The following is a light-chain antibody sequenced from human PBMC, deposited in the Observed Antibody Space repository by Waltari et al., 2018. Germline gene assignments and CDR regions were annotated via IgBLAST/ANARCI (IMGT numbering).Light chain of an antibody. CDR3: EQYNNWPPWT. CDR2: GAS. V-gene: IGKV3D-15*01. Sequence: EIVMTQSPATLSVSLGERATLSCRASQSVSSNLAWYQQKPGQAPRLLIYGASTRATGIPARFSGSGSGTEFTFTISSLQSEDFAVYYCEQYNNWPPWTFGQGTKVEIK. J-gene: IGKJ1*01. CDR1: QSVSSN.